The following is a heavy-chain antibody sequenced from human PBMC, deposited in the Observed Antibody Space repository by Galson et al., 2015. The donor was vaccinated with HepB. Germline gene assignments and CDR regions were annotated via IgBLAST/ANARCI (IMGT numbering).Heavy chain of an antibody. CDR3: ARIGSTVTNPFGY. D-gene: IGHD4-17*01. V-gene: IGHV3-11*06. J-gene: IGHJ4*02. CDR1: GFTFSDYY. Sequence: SLRLSCAASGFTFSDYYMSWIRQAPGKGLEWVSYISSTSSYTNYADSVKGRFTISRDNAKNSLYLQMNSLRAEDTAVYYCARIGSTVTNPFGYWGQGTLVTVSS. CDR2: ISSTSSYT.